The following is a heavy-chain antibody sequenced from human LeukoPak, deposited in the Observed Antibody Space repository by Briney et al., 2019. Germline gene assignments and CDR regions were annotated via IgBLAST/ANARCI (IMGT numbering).Heavy chain of an antibody. CDR1: GGSISSSSYY. CDR2: IYYSGST. J-gene: IGHJ4*02. V-gene: IGHV4-39*07. D-gene: IGHD6-13*01. Sequence: SGTLSLTCTVSGGSISSSSYYWGWIRQPPGKGLEWIGSIYYSGSTYYNPSLKSRVTISVDTSKNQFSLKLSSVTAADTAVYYCARGGIAAAFGYWGQGTLVTVSS. CDR3: ARGGIAAAFGY.